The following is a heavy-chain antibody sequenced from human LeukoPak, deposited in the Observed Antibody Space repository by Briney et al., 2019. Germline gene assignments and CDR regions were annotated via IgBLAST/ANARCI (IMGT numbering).Heavy chain of an antibody. CDR2: KYYSGST. D-gene: IGHD5-18*01. V-gene: IGHV4-61*01. CDR3: ARGRSYGFDFDS. J-gene: IGHJ4*02. CDR1: GVSINTCCYY. Sequence: SETLSLTCDVSGVSINTCCYYWTWIRQPPGKGLEWIGYKYYSGSTRYNSSLRSRLTISLDSSKNQFSLRLTSVTAADTAVYYRARGRSYGFDFDSWGPGTLVIVSS.